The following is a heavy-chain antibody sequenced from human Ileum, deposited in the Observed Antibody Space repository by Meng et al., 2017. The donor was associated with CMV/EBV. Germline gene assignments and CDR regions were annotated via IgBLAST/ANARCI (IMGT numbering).Heavy chain of an antibody. CDR1: GFQFSNYA. D-gene: IGHD6-13*01. Sequence: GESLKISCVASGFQFSNYAMHWVRQAPGKGLEWVAFVRFDGSDRSYADSVKGRFTISRDNSRNTLFLQLNSLRDEDTAVYYCAADAYSRALDVWGQGTTVTVSS. J-gene: IGHJ6*02. CDR3: AADAYSRALDV. CDR2: VRFDGSDR. V-gene: IGHV3-30*02.